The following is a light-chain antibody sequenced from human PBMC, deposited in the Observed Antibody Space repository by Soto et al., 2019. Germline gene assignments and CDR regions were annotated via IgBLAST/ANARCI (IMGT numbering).Light chain of an antibody. CDR1: SGHSNFA. V-gene: IGLV4-69*01. J-gene: IGLJ2*01. CDR3: QTWGSGIRV. CDR2: LNSDGRH. Sequence: QSVLTQSPSASASLGASVKLTCTLSSGHSNFAIAWHQQQPEKGPRFLMKLNSDGRHTKGDGIPDRFSGSSSGAERYLTISSLQSEDEADYYCQTWGSGIRVFGGGTKLT.